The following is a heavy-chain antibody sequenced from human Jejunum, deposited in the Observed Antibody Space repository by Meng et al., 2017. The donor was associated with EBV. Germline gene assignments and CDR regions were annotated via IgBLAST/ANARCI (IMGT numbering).Heavy chain of an antibody. CDR3: ARGAQPIDL. Sequence: VQLVHRGAECTKTGASVKLSSKASGFTFTNYDSNGVRQASGQGLEWMGWMNPSNGKTGYAQKFQGRVTMTRDASTSTAYMELSSLRSDDTAVYFCARGAQPIDLWGQGTLVTVSS. CDR1: GFTFTNYD. CDR2: MNPSNGKT. J-gene: IGHJ5*02. D-gene: IGHD3-3*01. V-gene: IGHV1-8*01.